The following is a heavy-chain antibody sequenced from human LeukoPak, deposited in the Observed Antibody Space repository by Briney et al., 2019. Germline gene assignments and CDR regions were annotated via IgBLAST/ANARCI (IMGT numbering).Heavy chain of an antibody. CDR3: ARASHSSSWYSEFDY. Sequence: PGGSLRLSCAASGFTVSSYSMNCVRQPPGNGLEWVSSINILSNYIYYADSVKGRFTISRDNAKNSLYLQINSLRAENTAVYYCARASHSSSWYSEFDYWGQGSLVTVS. D-gene: IGHD6-13*01. CDR2: INILSNYI. CDR1: GFTVSSYS. V-gene: IGHV3-21*01. J-gene: IGHJ4*02.